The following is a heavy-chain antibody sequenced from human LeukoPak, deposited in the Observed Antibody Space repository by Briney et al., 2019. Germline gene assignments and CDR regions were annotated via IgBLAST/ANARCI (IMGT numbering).Heavy chain of an antibody. D-gene: IGHD3-16*02. J-gene: IGHJ6*02. CDR2: IIPILGTA. CDR1: GGTFSSYA. V-gene: IGHV1-69*13. CDR3: ARVSTGRSYNYYYGMDV. Sequence: SVKVSCKASGGTFSSYAIGWVRQTPGQGLEWMGGIIPILGTASDAQKFQGRVTITADESTSTAYMELSSLRSEDTAVYYCARVSTGRSYNYYYGMDVWGQGTTVTVSS.